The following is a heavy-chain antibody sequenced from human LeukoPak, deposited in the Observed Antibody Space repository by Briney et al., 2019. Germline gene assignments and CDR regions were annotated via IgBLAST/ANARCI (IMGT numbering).Heavy chain of an antibody. D-gene: IGHD6-19*01. Sequence: GASVKVSCKASGYTFTSYAMHWVRQAPGQRLEWMGWISAYNGNTNYAQKLQGRVTMTTDTSTSTAYMELRSLRSDDTAVYYCAREFLLAGTPFDYWGQGTLVTVSS. CDR1: GYTFTSYA. J-gene: IGHJ4*02. CDR2: ISAYNGNT. V-gene: IGHV1-18*01. CDR3: AREFLLAGTPFDY.